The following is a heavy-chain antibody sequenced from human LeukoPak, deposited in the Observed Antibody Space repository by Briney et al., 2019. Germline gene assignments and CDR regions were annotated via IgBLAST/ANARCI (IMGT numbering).Heavy chain of an antibody. V-gene: IGHV4-39*07. Sequence: PSETLPLTCTVSGDSITNAGYYWAWIRQPPGTGLEWIGTLSYSGNTYYSPSLKSRVAISVDTPKNQFSLNLNSMTAADTAMYYCARNYYHTHDIIVDDVFDIWGQGTMVTVSS. CDR3: ARNYYHTHDIIVDDVFDI. D-gene: IGHD3-22*01. CDR1: GDSITNAGYY. J-gene: IGHJ3*02. CDR2: LSYSGNT.